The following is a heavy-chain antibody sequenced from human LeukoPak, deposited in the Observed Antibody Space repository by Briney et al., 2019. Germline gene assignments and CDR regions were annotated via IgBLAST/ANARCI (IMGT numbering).Heavy chain of an antibody. CDR3: AREGGLQHHFDY. CDR1: GYSISSGYY. Sequence: SETLSLTCTVSGYSISSGYYWGWIRQPPGKGLEWIGSIYHSGSTYYNPSLKSRVTISVDTSKNQFSLKLSSVTAADTAVYYCAREGGLQHHFDYWGQGTLVTVSS. J-gene: IGHJ4*02. CDR2: IYHSGST. D-gene: IGHD4-11*01. V-gene: IGHV4-38-2*02.